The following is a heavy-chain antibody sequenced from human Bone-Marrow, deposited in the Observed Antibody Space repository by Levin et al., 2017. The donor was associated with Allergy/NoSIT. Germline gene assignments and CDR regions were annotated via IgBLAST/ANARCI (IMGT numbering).Heavy chain of an antibody. CDR2: INADKGDT. CDR3: AGGSNSRAGLIDI. CDR1: GYTFTSHS. V-gene: IGHV1-3*01. J-gene: IGHJ4*02. D-gene: IGHD4-11*01. Sequence: ASVKVSCKASGYTFTSHSIHWVRQAPGQGLEWMGLINADKGDTQYSQKFQGRVTITRDTSASTDYMELGSLTSEDTAVNFCAGGSNSRAGLIDIWGQGTLVIVSS.